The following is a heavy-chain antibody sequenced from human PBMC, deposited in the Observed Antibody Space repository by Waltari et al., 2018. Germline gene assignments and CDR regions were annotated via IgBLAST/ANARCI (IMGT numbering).Heavy chain of an antibody. J-gene: IGHJ5*02. V-gene: IGHV1-18*01. CDR2: VRAKNGNT. Sequence: QAQLVQSGAEVKKPGASVKVSCRASGYTFSDFGISWVRQAPGQGLEWMGWVRAKNGNTNLAQKFQGRLIMTEETSTTTVYMELNYLTSDDTAVYYCARERHRLMEVGYLMALDPWGQGTLVTVSS. D-gene: IGHD6-25*01. CDR3: ARERHRLMEVGYLMALDP. CDR1: GYTFSDFG.